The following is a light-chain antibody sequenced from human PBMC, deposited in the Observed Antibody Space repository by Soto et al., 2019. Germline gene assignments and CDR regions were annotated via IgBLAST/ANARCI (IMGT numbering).Light chain of an antibody. J-gene: IGKJ2*01. Sequence: EIVLTQSPATLSLSPGESATLSCWASQSVSNYLAWYQQKPGQAPRLVIHDGSNRANGIPARFSGSGSGTDFTLTISSLEPEDFAVYYCQQRSNWPRYTFGQGTKVEIK. CDR2: DGS. CDR3: QQRSNWPRYT. V-gene: IGKV3-11*01. CDR1: QSVSNY.